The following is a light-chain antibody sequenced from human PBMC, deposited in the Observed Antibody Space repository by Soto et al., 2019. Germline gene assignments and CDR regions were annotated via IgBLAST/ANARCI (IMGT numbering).Light chain of an antibody. J-gene: IGLJ1*01. CDR2: EAT. V-gene: IGLV2-14*01. Sequence: QSALTQPASVSRSPGQSITISCAGTRSDIGASNSVSWYQHLPGRSPTLIIYEATNRPSGVSERFSGSKAGDTASLTISGLQADDESEYFCISYKTEDTFVFGGGTKLTVL. CDR3: ISYKTEDTFV. CDR1: RSDIGASNS.